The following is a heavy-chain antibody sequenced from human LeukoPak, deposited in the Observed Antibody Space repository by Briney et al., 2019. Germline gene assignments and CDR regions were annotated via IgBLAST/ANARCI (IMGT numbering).Heavy chain of an antibody. Sequence: SETLSLTCTVSGGSISSGGYYWSWIRQHPGKGLEWIGYIYYSGSTYYNPSLKSRVTISVDTSKNQFSLKLSSVTAADTAVYYCERVPRREAFDIWGQGTMVTVSS. CDR3: ERVPRREAFDI. J-gene: IGHJ3*02. D-gene: IGHD1-14*01. CDR2: IYYSGST. CDR1: GGSISSGGYY. V-gene: IGHV4-31*03.